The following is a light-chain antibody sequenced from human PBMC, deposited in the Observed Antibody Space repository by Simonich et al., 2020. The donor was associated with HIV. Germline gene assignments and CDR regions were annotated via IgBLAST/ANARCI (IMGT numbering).Light chain of an antibody. CDR2: DVS. J-gene: IGLJ3*02. V-gene: IGLV2-14*01. Sequence: QSALTQPASVSGSPGQSITISCTGTSSDVGGYNYVSWYQQHPGKARQLMIYDVSKRPPGVSNRFSGSKAGNTASLTISGLQAEDEADYYCSSYTSSSTLVFGGGTKLTVL. CDR1: SSDVGGYNY. CDR3: SSYTSSSTLV.